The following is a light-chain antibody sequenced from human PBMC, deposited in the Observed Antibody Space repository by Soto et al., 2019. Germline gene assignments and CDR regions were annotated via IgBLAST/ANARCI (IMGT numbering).Light chain of an antibody. J-gene: IGKJ2*01. CDR1: QSVSRSY. CDR3: QQYGSSPMYT. Sequence: EIVLTQSPGTLSLSPGERATLSCRASQSVSRSYLACYQQKPGQAPRLLIYGASSRATGIPDRFSGSGSGTDFTLTISRLEPEDFAVYYCQQYGSSPMYTLGQGTKLEIK. V-gene: IGKV3-20*01. CDR2: GAS.